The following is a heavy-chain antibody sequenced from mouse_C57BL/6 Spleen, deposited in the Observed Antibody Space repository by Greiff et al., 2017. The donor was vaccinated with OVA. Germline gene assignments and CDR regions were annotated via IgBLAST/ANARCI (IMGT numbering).Heavy chain of an antibody. J-gene: IGHJ3*01. V-gene: IGHV1-80*01. CDR1: GYAFSSYW. D-gene: IGHD3-2*02. CDR3: ARQTAQATSY. CDR2: IYPGDGDT. Sequence: QVQLQQSGAELVKPGASVTISCKASGYAFSSYWMNWLKHMPGKGLEWIGQIYPGDGDTNSNGKFKGKATLTADKSSSTAYMQLSSLTSEDSAVYFCARQTAQATSYWGQGTLVTVSA.